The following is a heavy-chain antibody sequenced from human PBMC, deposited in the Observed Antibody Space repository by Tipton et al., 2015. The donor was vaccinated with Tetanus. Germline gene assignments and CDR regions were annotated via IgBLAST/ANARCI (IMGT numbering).Heavy chain of an antibody. Sequence: SLRLSCAVTGGSISGPNWWSWVRQIPGKGLEWIGEVVVGDSNYNPSLKSRVTISLDKSKNEISLRLRSVTAADTALYFCARGTGDYWGQGTLVTVSS. CDR3: ARGTGDY. CDR1: GGSISGPNW. CDR2: VVVGDS. D-gene: IGHD1-14*01. J-gene: IGHJ4*02. V-gene: IGHV4-4*01.